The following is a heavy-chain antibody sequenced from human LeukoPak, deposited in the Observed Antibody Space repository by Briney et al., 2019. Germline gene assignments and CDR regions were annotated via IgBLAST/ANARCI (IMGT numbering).Heavy chain of an antibody. CDR1: GGSISSGSYY. V-gene: IGHV4-61*02. CDR2: IYTSGST. D-gene: IGHD3-9*01. CDR3: ARGEDFERYYLAY. J-gene: IGHJ4*02. Sequence: SQTLSLTCTVSGGSISSGSYYWSWIRQPAGKGLEWIGRIYTSGSTNYNPSLKSRVTISVDTSKNQFSLKLTSVTAADTAVYFCARGEDFERYYLAYWGQGTLVTVSS.